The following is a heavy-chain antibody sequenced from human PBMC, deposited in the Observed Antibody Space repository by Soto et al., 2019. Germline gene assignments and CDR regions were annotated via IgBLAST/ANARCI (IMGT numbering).Heavy chain of an antibody. CDR1: ETTFSSFG. D-gene: IGHD3-3*01. J-gene: IGHJ3*02. CDR3: ARDENFDFWLPREGFDI. V-gene: IGHV3-30*19. CDR2: ISYDGSNK. Sequence: HPGGSLRLSCATSETTFSSFGMHWVRQAPGKGLEWVAVISYDGSNKYYADSVKGRFTISRDNSKNTMYLQMNSLRADDTAVYYCARDENFDFWLPREGFDICGQATMVNVS.